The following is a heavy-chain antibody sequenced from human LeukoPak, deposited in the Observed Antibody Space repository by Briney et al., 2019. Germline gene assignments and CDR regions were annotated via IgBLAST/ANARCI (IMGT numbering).Heavy chain of an antibody. D-gene: IGHD6-13*01. CDR1: GGSISSSNW. Sequence: PSETLSLTCAVSGGSISSSNWWSWVRQPPGKGLEWIGEIYHSGSTNYNPSLKSRVTISVDKSKNQFSLKLNSVTAADTAVYYCARAIAAAGGRNGMDVWGQGTTVTVSS. CDR2: IYHSGST. V-gene: IGHV4-4*02. J-gene: IGHJ6*02. CDR3: ARAIAAAGGRNGMDV.